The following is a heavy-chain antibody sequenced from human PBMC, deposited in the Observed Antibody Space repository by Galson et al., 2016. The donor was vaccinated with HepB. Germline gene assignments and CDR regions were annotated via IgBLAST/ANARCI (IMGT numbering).Heavy chain of an antibody. Sequence: SETLSLTCAVSGGSVSSYYWSWIRQSAGKGLEWIGRFYSGGSTNYNPSLKSRVTMSVDTSKKQFSLKLSSVTAADTAVYYCAREGSSYYFNWFDPWGRGTLVTVSS. J-gene: IGHJ5*02. V-gene: IGHV4-4*07. CDR2: FYSGGST. CDR3: AREGSSYYFNWFDP. D-gene: IGHD6-13*01. CDR1: GGSVSSYY.